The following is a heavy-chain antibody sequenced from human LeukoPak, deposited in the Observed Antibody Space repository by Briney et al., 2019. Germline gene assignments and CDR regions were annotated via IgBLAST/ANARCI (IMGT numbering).Heavy chain of an antibody. CDR1: GYTLTELS. J-gene: IGHJ4*02. D-gene: IGHD3-22*01. Sequence: GASVKVSCKVPGYTLTELSVHWVRQAPGKVLEWMGNFDPKDGDTIYAQRFQGRVTMTTDTSTSTAYMKLRSLRSDDTAVYYCARVKTMIIVVSLFDYWGQGTLVTVSS. CDR3: ARVKTMIIVVSLFDY. V-gene: IGHV1-24*01. CDR2: FDPKDGDT.